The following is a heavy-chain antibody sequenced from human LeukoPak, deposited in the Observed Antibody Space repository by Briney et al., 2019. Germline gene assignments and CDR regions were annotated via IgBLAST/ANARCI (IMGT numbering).Heavy chain of an antibody. CDR3: AREGGVSSSWYDSPSKYYFDY. CDR2: INHSGST. V-gene: IGHV4-34*01. CDR1: GGSFSGYY. Sequence: PSETLSLTCAVYGGSFSGYYWNWIRQPPGKGLEWIGEINHSGSTNYNPSLKSRVTISVDKSKNQFSLELSSVTAADTAVYYCAREGGVSSSWYDSPSKYYFDYWGQGTLVTVSS. D-gene: IGHD6-13*01. J-gene: IGHJ4*02.